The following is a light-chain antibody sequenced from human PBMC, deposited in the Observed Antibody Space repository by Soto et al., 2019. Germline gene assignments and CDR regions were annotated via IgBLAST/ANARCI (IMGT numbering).Light chain of an antibody. CDR2: AAS. Sequence: DIQMTQSPSSLSASVGDRVTITCRPSQSISSYLNWYQQKRGKAPKLLIYAASSLQSGVPLRFSGSGSGTDFTLTINSLQPEDSATYYCQQSYTTLSAFGQGTKVEIK. J-gene: IGKJ1*01. CDR1: QSISSY. CDR3: QQSYTTLSA. V-gene: IGKV1-39*01.